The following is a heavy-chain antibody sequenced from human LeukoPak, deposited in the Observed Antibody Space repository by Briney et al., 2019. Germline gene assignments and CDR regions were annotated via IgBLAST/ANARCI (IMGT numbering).Heavy chain of an antibody. D-gene: IGHD2-21*02. CDR2: VKSGGTT. J-gene: IGHJ4*02. CDR1: GFNFNDAW. Sequence: GGSLRLSCLGSGFNFNDAWMNWLRQAPGKGLEWVGRVKSGGTTDDTAPMKGRFTISRDDSKRTVYLQMNSLKTEDTAMYFCTARVVTTNEFWGQGTLVTASS. V-gene: IGHV3-15*01. CDR3: TARVVTTNEF.